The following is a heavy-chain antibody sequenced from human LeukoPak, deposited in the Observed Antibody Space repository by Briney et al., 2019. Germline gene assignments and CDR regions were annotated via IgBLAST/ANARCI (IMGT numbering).Heavy chain of an antibody. CDR2: INQDGSEN. CDR3: ARDRGFLSFDY. CDR1: GFTFSNYW. Sequence: GGSLRLSCAASGFTFSNYWISWVRQAPGKGLEWVANINQDGSENNFVDSVRGRFTISRDNAKNSLYLQMNSLRAKDTAVYYCARDRGFLSFDYWGQGTQVTVSS. V-gene: IGHV3-7*01. J-gene: IGHJ4*02. D-gene: IGHD2/OR15-2a*01.